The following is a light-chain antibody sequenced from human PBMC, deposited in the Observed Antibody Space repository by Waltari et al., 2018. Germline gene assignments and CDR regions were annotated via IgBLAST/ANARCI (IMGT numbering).Light chain of an antibody. V-gene: IGLV1-47*01. J-gene: IGLJ3*02. Sequence: HSAQPHPPPPSETSGRRASSPRSGSSSNIGSSYVCWYQHLPGTAPKLLLQRNNQRPSGVPDRFSGSKSGTSASLAISGLRSEDEADYYCAAWDDSLNLWVFGGGTKLTVL. CDR1: SSNIGSSY. CDR3: AAWDDSLNLWV. CDR2: RNN.